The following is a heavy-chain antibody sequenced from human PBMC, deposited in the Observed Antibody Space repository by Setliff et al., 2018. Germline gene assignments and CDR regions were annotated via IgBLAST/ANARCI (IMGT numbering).Heavy chain of an antibody. J-gene: IGHJ6*03. Sequence: SETLSLTCGLSGYSLSSGYYGGWIRQPPGKGLEWIGSIYYSGSTYYNPSLKSRVTISVDTSKNQFSLKLSSVTAADMAVYYCAREQWLDPPGYYYMDVWAKGTTVTVSS. D-gene: IGHD6-19*01. CDR1: GYSLSSGYY. CDR3: AREQWLDPPGYYYMDV. CDR2: IYYSGST. V-gene: IGHV4-38-2*02.